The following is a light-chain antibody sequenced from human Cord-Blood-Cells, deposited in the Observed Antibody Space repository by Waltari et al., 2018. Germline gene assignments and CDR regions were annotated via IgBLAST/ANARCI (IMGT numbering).Light chain of an antibody. CDR3: NSRGSSGNHYV. J-gene: IGLJ1*01. CDR1: SLRSYY. CDR2: GNN. Sequence: SSELTHDLAVSVALGQTVRLTCQGDSLRSYYASWYQQKPGQAPVLVIYGNNNRPSGIPDRFSDSTSGNTASLTSTVAQAEDETDYYCNSRGSSGNHYVFGTGTKVTGL. V-gene: IGLV3-19*01.